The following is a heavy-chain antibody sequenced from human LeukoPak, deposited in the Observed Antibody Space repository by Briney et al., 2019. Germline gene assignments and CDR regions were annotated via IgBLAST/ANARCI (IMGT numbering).Heavy chain of an antibody. V-gene: IGHV3-48*02. D-gene: IGHD6-13*01. CDR1: GSTFSSYS. CDR2: ISSSSSTI. CDR3: ARAPMSIAAAGTGLN. J-gene: IGHJ1*01. Sequence: GGSLRLSCAASGSTFSSYSMNWVRQAPGKGLEWISYISSSSSTIYYADSVKGRFTISRDNAKNSLYLQMNSLRDEDTAVYYCARAPMSIAAAGTGLNWGQGTLVTVSS.